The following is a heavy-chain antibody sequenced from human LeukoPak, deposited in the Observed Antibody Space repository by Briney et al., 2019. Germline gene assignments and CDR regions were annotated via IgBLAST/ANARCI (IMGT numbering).Heavy chain of an antibody. D-gene: IGHD3-22*01. Sequence: GGSLRLSCAASGFTFSTYWMHWVRHAPGKGLVWVSRIKSDGSTNYADSVKGRFTISRDNANNTLSLQMNSLRPEDTGVYYCARAPSEIGGYYPEYFRHWGQGTLVTVSS. V-gene: IGHV3-74*01. CDR1: GFTFSTYW. CDR2: IKSDGST. CDR3: ARAPSEIGGYYPEYFRH. J-gene: IGHJ1*01.